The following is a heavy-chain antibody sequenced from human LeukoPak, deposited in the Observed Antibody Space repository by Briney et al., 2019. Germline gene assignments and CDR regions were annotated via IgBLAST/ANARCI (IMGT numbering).Heavy chain of an antibody. CDR1: KFAFSSYA. Sequence: GGSLRLSCAASKFAFSSYATSWVRQAPGKGLEWVSAISGGGGNTYYADSVKGRFTISRDNSKNTLYLQMNSLRAEDTAVYYCGKNRYSGSLSPFDIWGQGTMVTVSS. J-gene: IGHJ3*02. CDR2: ISGGGGNT. D-gene: IGHD1-26*01. CDR3: GKNRYSGSLSPFDI. V-gene: IGHV3-23*01.